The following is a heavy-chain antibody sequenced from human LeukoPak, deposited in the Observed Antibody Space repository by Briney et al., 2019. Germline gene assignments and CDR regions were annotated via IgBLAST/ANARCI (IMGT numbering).Heavy chain of an antibody. J-gene: IGHJ4*02. D-gene: IGHD6-19*01. CDR3: AREAHNSGGFDY. Sequence: SETLSLTCTVSGVSISTYYWSWIRQPAGKGLEWIGRIHTSGATNYNPSLKSRVIMSVDTSKNHFSLRLTSVTAADTAVYYCAREAHNSGGFDYWGQGTLVTVSS. V-gene: IGHV4-4*07. CDR1: GVSISTYY. CDR2: IHTSGAT.